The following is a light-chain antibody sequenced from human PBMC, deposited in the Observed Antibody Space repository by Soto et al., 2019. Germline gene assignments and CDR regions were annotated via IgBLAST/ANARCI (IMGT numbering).Light chain of an antibody. CDR2: DTS. CDR3: QQYNNWPPIT. V-gene: IGKV3-15*01. CDR1: QSVSSSY. Sequence: EIVFTQSPVTLSLSPGERATLSCRASQSVSSSYLAWYQQRPGQAPRLLIYDTSTRATGIPARFSGSGSGTEFTLTISSLQSEDFAVYYCQQYNNWPPITFGQGTRLEI. J-gene: IGKJ5*01.